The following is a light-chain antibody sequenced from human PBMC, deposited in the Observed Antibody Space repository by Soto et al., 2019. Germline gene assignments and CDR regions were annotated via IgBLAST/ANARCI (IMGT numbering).Light chain of an antibody. V-gene: IGKV3-11*01. CDR3: QQRGNWPPLT. J-gene: IGKJ4*01. Sequence: EIALTQSPATLSLSPGERATLSCRGSQSVSSRYLAWYQQKPAQAPRLXXYDASNRANGVPARFSGSGSGTDLTLTISSLEPEDFAIYDCQQRGNWPPLTFGGGTQVDI. CDR2: DAS. CDR1: QSVSSRY.